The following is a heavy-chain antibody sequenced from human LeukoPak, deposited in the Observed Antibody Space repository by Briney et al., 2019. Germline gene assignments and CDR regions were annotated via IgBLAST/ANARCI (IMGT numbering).Heavy chain of an antibody. Sequence: ASVKVSCKASGYTFTSYGISWVRQAPGQGLEWMGWISAYNGNTNYAQKLQGRVTMTTDTSTSTAYMELRSLRSDDTAVYYCARDGSYYSSSWRQVDYYYYGMDAWGQGTTVTVSS. V-gene: IGHV1-18*01. CDR2: ISAYNGNT. D-gene: IGHD6-13*01. CDR1: GYTFTSYG. CDR3: ARDGSYYSSSWRQVDYYYYGMDA. J-gene: IGHJ6*02.